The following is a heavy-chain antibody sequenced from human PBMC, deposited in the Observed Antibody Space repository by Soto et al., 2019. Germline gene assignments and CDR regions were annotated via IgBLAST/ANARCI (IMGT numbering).Heavy chain of an antibody. CDR2: ISAHNGNT. D-gene: IGHD1-1*01. CDR1: GYTFTSYG. Sequence: QVHLVQSGAEVKKPGASVKVSCKCSGYTFTSYGITWVRQAPGQGLEWMGWISAHNGNTDYAQKLQGRVTVTRDTSTSTAYMELRSLRSGDTAVYYCARGRYGDYWGQGALVTVSS. CDR3: ARGRYGDY. J-gene: IGHJ4*02. V-gene: IGHV1-18*01.